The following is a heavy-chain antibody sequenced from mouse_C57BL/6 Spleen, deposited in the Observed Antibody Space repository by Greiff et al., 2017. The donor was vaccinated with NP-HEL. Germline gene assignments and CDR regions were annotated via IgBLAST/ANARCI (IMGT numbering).Heavy chain of an antibody. CDR2: IYPGSGNT. D-gene: IGHD1-1*01. Sequence: QVQLQQSGAELVRPGASVKLSCKASGYTFTDYYINWVKQRPGQGLEWIARIYPGSGNTYYNEKFKGKGTLTAEKSSSTAYMQLSSLTSEDSAVYFCARSGSSPYYAMDYWGQGTSVTVSS. CDR3: ARSGSSPYYAMDY. J-gene: IGHJ4*01. V-gene: IGHV1-76*01. CDR1: GYTFTDYY.